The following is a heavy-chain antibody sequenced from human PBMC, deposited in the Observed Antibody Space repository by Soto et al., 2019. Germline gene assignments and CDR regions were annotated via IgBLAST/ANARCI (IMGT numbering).Heavy chain of an antibody. J-gene: IGHJ6*02. V-gene: IGHV3-30-3*01. D-gene: IGHD2-21*02. CDR3: ARPIVVVTAFYGMDV. CDR1: GFTFSSYA. CDR2: ISYDGSNK. Sequence: PGGSLRLSCAASGFTFSSYAMHWVRQAPGKGLEWVAVISYDGSNKYYADSVKGRFTISRDNSKNTLYLQMNSLRAEDTAVYYCARPIVVVTAFYGMDVWGQGTTVTVSS.